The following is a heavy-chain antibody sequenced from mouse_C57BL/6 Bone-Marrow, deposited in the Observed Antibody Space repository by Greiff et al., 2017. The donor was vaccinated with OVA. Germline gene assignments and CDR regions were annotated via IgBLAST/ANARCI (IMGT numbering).Heavy chain of an antibody. D-gene: IGHD1-1*01. CDR1: GYAFSSSW. J-gene: IGHJ2*01. CDR2: IYPGDGDT. CDR3: ARSYYYGRD. Sequence: QVQLQQSGPELVKPGASVKISCKASGYAFSSSWMNWVKQRPGKGLEWIGRIYPGDGDTNYNGKFKGKATLTADKSSSTAYMHLSSLTSEDSAVYFCARSYYYGRDWGQGTTLTVSS. V-gene: IGHV1-82*01.